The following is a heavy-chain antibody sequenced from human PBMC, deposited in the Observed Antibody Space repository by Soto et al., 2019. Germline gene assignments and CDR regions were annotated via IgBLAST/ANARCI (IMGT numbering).Heavy chain of an antibody. V-gene: IGHV4-61*01. CDR2: IYYSGST. CDR1: GDCVSSGSYY. CDR3: AGELGECNGGSGHRPADY. J-gene: IGHJ4*02. Sequence: SETLSLTCTVSGDCVSSGSYYWSWIRQPPGKGLEWIGYIYYSGSTNYNPSLKSRVTISVDTSKNQFSLKLSSVTAADTAVYYCAGELGECNGGSGHRPADYWGQGTLVTVSS. D-gene: IGHD2-15*01.